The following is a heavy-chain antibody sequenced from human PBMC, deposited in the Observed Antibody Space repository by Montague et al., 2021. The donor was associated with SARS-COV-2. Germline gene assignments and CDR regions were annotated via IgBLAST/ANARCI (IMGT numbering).Heavy chain of an antibody. D-gene: IGHD5-12*01. CDR3: ARDGVATRTYYYYGMDV. V-gene: IGHV3-74*01. CDR2: INSDGSST. CDR1: GFTFSSYW. Sequence: SLRLSCAASGFTFSSYWMHWVRQAPEKGLVWVSRINSDGSSTSYADSVKGRFTISRDNAKNTLYLQMNSLRAEDTAVYYCARDGVATRTYYYYGMDVWGQGTTVTVSS. J-gene: IGHJ6*02.